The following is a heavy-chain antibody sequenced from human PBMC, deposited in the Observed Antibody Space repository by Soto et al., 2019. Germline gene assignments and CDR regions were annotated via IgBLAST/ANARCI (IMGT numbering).Heavy chain of an antibody. V-gene: IGHV1-69*02. J-gene: IGHJ4*02. CDR3: ARVEEITGIDY. CDR1: GGTFSSYT. CDR2: IIPILGIA. D-gene: IGHD1-20*01. Sequence: SVKVSCKASGGTFSSYTISWVRQAPGQGLEWMGRIIPILGIANYAQKFQGRVTITADKSTSTAYMELSSLRSEDTAVYYCARVEEITGIDYWGQGTLVTVSS.